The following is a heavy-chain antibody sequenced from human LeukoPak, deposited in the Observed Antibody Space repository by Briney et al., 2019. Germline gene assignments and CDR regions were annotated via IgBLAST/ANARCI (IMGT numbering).Heavy chain of an antibody. Sequence: GGSLRLSCAASGFTFSSYSMNWVRQAPGKGLEWVSYISSSSSTIYHADSVKGRFTISRDNAKNSLYLQMNSLRAEDTALYFCAKDFTSYDPHYFEYWGQGTLVTVSS. V-gene: IGHV3-48*01. CDR2: ISSSSSTI. D-gene: IGHD3-22*01. CDR3: AKDFTSYDPHYFEY. J-gene: IGHJ4*02. CDR1: GFTFSSYS.